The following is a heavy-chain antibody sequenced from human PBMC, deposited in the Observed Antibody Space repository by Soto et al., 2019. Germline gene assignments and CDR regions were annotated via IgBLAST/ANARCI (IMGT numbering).Heavy chain of an antibody. J-gene: IGHJ5*02. D-gene: IGHD3-10*01. Sequence: GGSLRLSCAASGFTFSNAWMSWVRHAPGKGLEWVGRIKSKTDGGKTDYAAPVKGRFTISRDDSKTTLYMQMNSLKTEDTAVYYCTTSSSGSYPGSWGQGTLVTVS. CDR1: GFTFSNAW. CDR3: TTSSSGSYPGS. V-gene: IGHV3-15*01. CDR2: IKSKTDGGKT.